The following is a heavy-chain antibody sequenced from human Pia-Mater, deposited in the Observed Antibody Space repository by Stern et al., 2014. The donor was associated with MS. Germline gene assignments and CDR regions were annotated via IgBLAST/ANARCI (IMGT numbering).Heavy chain of an antibody. Sequence: QLQLQESGPGLVKPSQTLSLTCTVSGGSISSGGYYWSWLRQHPGKGLEXIGYIYYSGSTYYNPSLKSRVTISVDPSKNQFSLKLSSVTAADTAVYYCARGPLSYGYRWFDPWGQGTLVTVSS. CDR3: ARGPLSYGYRWFDP. J-gene: IGHJ5*02. CDR1: GGSISSGGYY. D-gene: IGHD5-18*01. V-gene: IGHV4-31*03. CDR2: IYYSGST.